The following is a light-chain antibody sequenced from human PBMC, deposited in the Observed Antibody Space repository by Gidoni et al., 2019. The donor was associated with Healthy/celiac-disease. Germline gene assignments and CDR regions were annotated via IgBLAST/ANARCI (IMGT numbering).Light chain of an antibody. CDR2: GAS. Sequence: IVVTQSPATLSVSPGERATLSCRASQSVSSKLAWYQQKPGQAPRLLIYGASTRATGIPARFSGSGSGTEFTLTISSLQSEDFAVYYCQQYNNWPGTFGQXTKVEIK. CDR1: QSVSSK. CDR3: QQYNNWPGT. J-gene: IGKJ1*01. V-gene: IGKV3-15*01.